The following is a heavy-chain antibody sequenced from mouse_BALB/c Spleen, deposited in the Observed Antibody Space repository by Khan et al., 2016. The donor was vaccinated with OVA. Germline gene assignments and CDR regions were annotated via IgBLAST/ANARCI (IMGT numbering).Heavy chain of an antibody. CDR2: IYPGNVNT. Sequence: VQLKQSGPELVKPGASVRISCKASGYTFTSYYIHWVKQRPGQGLEWIGWIYPGNVNTKYNEKFKGKATLTADKSSSTAYMQLSSLTSEDSAVYFCAREGYYGNYRAWFAYWGQGTLVTVSA. CDR3: AREGYYGNYRAWFAY. CDR1: GYTFTSYY. D-gene: IGHD2-1*01. J-gene: IGHJ3*01. V-gene: IGHV1S56*01.